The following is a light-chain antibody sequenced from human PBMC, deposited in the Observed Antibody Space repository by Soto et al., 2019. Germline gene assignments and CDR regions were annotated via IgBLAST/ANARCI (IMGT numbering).Light chain of an antibody. Sequence: EIVMTQSPATLSVSPGERATLSCRASQSVSSNLAWYQQKPGQAPRLLIYGASTRATGIPARFSGSGSGTEFTLTISSLQSEDVAVYYCQQYNNWPGTFGPGTKVDI. CDR3: QQYNNWPGT. CDR1: QSVSSN. J-gene: IGKJ1*01. CDR2: GAS. V-gene: IGKV3-15*01.